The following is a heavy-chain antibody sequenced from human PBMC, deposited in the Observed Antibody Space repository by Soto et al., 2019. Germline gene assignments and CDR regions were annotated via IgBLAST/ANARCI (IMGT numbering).Heavy chain of an antibody. Sequence: QVQLVESGGGVVQPGRSLRLSCAASGFTFSSYGMHWFRQAPGKGLEWVAVISYAGSNKYYADSVKGRFTISRDNSKNTLYLQMNSLRAEDTAVYYCAPCFGAFDYWGQGTLVTVSS. CDR1: GFTFSSYG. D-gene: IGHD3-10*01. CDR3: APCFGAFDY. V-gene: IGHV3-30*03. CDR2: ISYAGSNK. J-gene: IGHJ4*02.